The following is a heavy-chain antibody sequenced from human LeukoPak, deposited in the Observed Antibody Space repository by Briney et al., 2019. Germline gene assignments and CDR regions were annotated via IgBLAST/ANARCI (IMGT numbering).Heavy chain of an antibody. Sequence: PGGSLRLSCAASGSSPNNYAMHWVRQAPGKGLEWVAVIWHDGLNKFYADFLKGRFTISRDFSKDTVYLQMSGLTVEDTAVYYCAKAGQRSYAEAFDSWGQGTVVTVSS. CDR1: GSSPNNYA. CDR3: AKAGQRSYAEAFDS. D-gene: IGHD3-16*01. CDR2: IWHDGLNK. V-gene: IGHV3-33*06. J-gene: IGHJ4*02.